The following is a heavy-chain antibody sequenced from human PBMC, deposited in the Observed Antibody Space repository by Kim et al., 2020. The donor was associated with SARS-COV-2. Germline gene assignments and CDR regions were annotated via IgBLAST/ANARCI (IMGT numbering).Heavy chain of an antibody. CDR2: IYHSGST. D-gene: IGHD6-19*01. J-gene: IGHJ5*02. Sequence: SETLSLTCTVSGYSISSGYYWGWIRQPPGKGLEWIGSIYHSGSTYYNPSLKSRVTISVDTSKNQFSLKLSSVTAADTAVYYCARGAVAGRTKLNWFDPWGQGTLVTVSS. CDR3: ARGAVAGRTKLNWFDP. V-gene: IGHV4-38-2*02. CDR1: GYSISSGYY.